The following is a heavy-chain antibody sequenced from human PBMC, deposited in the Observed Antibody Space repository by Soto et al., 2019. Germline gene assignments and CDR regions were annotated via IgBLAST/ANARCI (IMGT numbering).Heavy chain of an antibody. CDR2: IYYSGST. CDR3: SKAGVRGVPHAAY. V-gene: IGHV4-31*03. J-gene: IGHJ4*02. D-gene: IGHD3-10*01. CDR1: GGSISSGDYY. Sequence: PSETLSLTCTVSGGSISSGDYYWSWIRQHPGKGLEWIGYIYYSGSTYYNPSLKRRVTISVDTSKNQFSLKLSSVIAADTAVYYCSKAGVRGVPHAAYSGRRTQVTVSS.